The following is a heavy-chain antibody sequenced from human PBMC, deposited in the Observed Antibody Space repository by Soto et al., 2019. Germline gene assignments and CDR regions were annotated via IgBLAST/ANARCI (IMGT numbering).Heavy chain of an antibody. V-gene: IGHV3-15*01. J-gene: IGHJ6*03. CDR3: TTVQQQLDRPGDYYYYYMDV. CDR1: GFTFSNAW. D-gene: IGHD6-13*01. Sequence: GGSLRLSCAASGFTFSNAWMSWVRQAPGKGLEWVGRIKSKTDGGTTDYAAPVKGRFTISRDDSKNTLYLQMNSLKTEDTAVYYCTTVQQQLDRPGDYYYYYMDVWGKGTTVTVSS. CDR2: IKSKTDGGTT.